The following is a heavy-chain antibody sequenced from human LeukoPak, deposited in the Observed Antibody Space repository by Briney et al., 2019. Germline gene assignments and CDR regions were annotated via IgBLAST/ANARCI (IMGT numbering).Heavy chain of an antibody. Sequence: PGGSLRLSCAASGFTFSSYTMYWVRQAPGKGLEWVGRIKSKTDGGTTDYAAPVKGRFTISRDDSKNTLYLQMNSLKTEDTAVYYCTTVYVWGSYLPPYYFDYWGQGTLVTVSS. CDR1: GFTFSSYT. D-gene: IGHD3-16*02. V-gene: IGHV3-15*01. CDR3: TTVYVWGSYLPPYYFDY. CDR2: IKSKTDGGTT. J-gene: IGHJ4*02.